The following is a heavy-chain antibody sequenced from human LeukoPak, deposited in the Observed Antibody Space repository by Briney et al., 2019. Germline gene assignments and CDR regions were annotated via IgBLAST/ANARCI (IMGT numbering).Heavy chain of an antibody. J-gene: IGHJ4*02. CDR2: FSGSGGNT. D-gene: IGHD3-3*01. Sequence: GGSLRLSCAASGFTFSSYAMSWVRQAPGKGLEWVSTFSGSGGNTYYADSVKGRFTISRDNSKNTLYLQMNSLRAEDTAVYYCAKSSFLEWLYGFDYWGQGTLVTVSS. CDR3: AKSSFLEWLYGFDY. CDR1: GFTFSSYA. V-gene: IGHV3-23*01.